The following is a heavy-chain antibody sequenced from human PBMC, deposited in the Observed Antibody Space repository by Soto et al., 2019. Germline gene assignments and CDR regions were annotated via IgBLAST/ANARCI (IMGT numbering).Heavy chain of an antibody. V-gene: IGHV3-11*05. D-gene: IGHD1-1*01. CDR3: ARDMYNWNAIFDY. Sequence: QVQLVESGGGLVKPGGSLRLSCVASGFSFSDYYMSWIRQAPGKGLEWVSYISSSSSYTNYADSVKGRFTISRDNAKNSLYLQMNSLRAEDTAVYYCARDMYNWNAIFDYRGQGTLVTVSS. CDR1: GFSFSDYY. CDR2: ISSSSSYT. J-gene: IGHJ4*02.